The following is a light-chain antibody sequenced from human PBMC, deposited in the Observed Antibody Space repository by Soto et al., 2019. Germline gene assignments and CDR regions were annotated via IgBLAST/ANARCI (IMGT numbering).Light chain of an antibody. CDR3: QQYYSYPLA. CDR1: QGISSY. CDR2: AAS. V-gene: IGKV1-8*01. Sequence: AIRMTQSPSSFSASTGDRVTITCRASQGISSYLPWYQQKPGKAPKLLIYAASTLQSGVPSRFSGSGSGTDFTLTIGCLQSEDFATYYCQQYYSYPLAFGGGTKVEIK. J-gene: IGKJ4*01.